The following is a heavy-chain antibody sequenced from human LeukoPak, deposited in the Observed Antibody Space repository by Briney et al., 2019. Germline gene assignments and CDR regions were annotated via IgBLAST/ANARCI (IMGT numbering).Heavy chain of an antibody. J-gene: IGHJ5*02. CDR1: GFTFSSYA. Sequence: PGGSLRLSFAASGFTFSSYAMHWVRQAPGKGLEWVAVISYDGSNKYYADSVKGRFTISRDNSKNTLYLQMNSLRAEDTAVYYCAYSSSWYSNWFDPWGQGTLVTVSS. D-gene: IGHD6-13*01. CDR3: AYSSSWYSNWFDP. CDR2: ISYDGSNK. V-gene: IGHV3-30-3*01.